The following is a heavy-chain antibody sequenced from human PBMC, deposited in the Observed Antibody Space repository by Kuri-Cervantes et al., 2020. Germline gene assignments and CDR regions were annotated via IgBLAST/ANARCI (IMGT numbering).Heavy chain of an antibody. Sequence: ESLKISCAVSGGSVSSGSYYWSWIRQPPGKGLEWIGYIYYSGSTNYNPSLKSRVTISVDTSKNQFSLKLNSVTAADTAVYYCVRDCSSTSCPLRYMDVWGKGTTVTVSS. CDR3: VRDCSSTSCPLRYMDV. J-gene: IGHJ6*03. CDR2: IYYSGST. CDR1: GGSVSSGSYY. D-gene: IGHD2-2*01. V-gene: IGHV4-61*01.